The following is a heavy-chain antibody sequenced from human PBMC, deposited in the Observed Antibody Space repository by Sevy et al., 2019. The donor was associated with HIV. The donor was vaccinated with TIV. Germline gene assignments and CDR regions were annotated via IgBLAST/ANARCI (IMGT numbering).Heavy chain of an antibody. Sequence: ASVKVSCKASGYTFTSYYMHWVRQAPGQGLEWMGWINPNSGGKNYAQRFQGRVTMTRDTSISTAYMELSRLRSDDTAVYYCASSHRVDSSGYPIDYWGQGTLVTVSS. CDR1: GYTFTSYY. CDR2: INPNSGGK. CDR3: ASSHRVDSSGYPIDY. J-gene: IGHJ4*02. D-gene: IGHD3-22*01. V-gene: IGHV1-2*02.